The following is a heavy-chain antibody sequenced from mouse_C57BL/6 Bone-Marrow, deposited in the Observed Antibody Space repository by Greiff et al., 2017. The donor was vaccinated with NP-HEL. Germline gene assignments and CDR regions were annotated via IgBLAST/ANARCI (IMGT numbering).Heavy chain of an antibody. D-gene: IGHD3-2*02. CDR2: IYPGSGST. Sequence: QVQLKQPGAELVKPGASVKMSCKASGYTFTSYWITWVKQRPGQGLEWIGDIYPGSGSTNYNEKFKSKATLTVDTSSSTAYMQLSSLTSEDSAVYYCARGDSSGYGWFAYWGQGTLVTVSA. J-gene: IGHJ3*01. CDR3: ARGDSSGYGWFAY. V-gene: IGHV1-55*01. CDR1: GYTFTSYW.